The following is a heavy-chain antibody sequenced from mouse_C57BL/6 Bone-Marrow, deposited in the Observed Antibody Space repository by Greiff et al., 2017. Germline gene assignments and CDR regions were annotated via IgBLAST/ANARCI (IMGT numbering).Heavy chain of an antibody. D-gene: IGHD3-2*02. CDR2: ISGGGGNT. Sequence: EVHLVESGGGLVKPGGSLKLSCAASGFTFSSYTMSWVRQTPEKRLEWVATISGGGGNTYYPDSVKGRFTISSDNAKNTLYLQMSSLRSEDTALYYCSSLPTAHATRYAMDYWGQGTSVTVSS. CDR1: GFTFSSYT. J-gene: IGHJ4*01. CDR3: SSLPTAHATRYAMDY. V-gene: IGHV5-9*01.